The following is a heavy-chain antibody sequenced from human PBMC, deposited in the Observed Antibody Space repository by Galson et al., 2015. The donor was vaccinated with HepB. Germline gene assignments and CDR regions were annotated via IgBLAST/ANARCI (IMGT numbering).Heavy chain of an antibody. J-gene: IGHJ6*03. D-gene: IGHD3-3*01. CDR3: ARDLPAYRLWSSSPGEYDYYYMDV. V-gene: IGHV1-2*02. CDR2: INPNSGGT. Sequence: SVKVSCKASGYTFTGYYIHWVRQAPGQGLEWMGWINPNSGGTHYAQSFQGRVTMTRDTPIGTAYMELSRLRSDDTAVYYCARDLPAYRLWSSSPGEYDYYYMDVWGKGTTVTVSS. CDR1: GYTFTGYY.